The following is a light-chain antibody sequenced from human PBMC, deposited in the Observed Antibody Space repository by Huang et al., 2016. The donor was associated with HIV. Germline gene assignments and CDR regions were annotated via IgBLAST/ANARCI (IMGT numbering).Light chain of an antibody. Sequence: EIVMTQSPATLSVSPGERATLSCRASQSVSSNLACYQQKPGQTPRLLIYGASTRATGIPARFSDSGSGTEFTLTISSLQSEEFAVYYCQQYNNWPPWTFGQGTKVEIK. CDR1: QSVSSN. J-gene: IGKJ1*01. CDR2: GAS. V-gene: IGKV3-15*01. CDR3: QQYNNWPPWT.